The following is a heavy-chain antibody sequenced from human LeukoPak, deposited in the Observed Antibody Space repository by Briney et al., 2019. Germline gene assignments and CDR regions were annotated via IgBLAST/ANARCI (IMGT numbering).Heavy chain of an antibody. J-gene: IGHJ6*03. D-gene: IGHD3-3*01. V-gene: IGHV4-59*01. CDR2: IYYSGST. CDR1: GGSISIYY. CDR3: ARGGPYYDFWSGYYDYYYYMDV. Sequence: SETLSLTCTVSGGSISIYYWSWIRQPPGKGLEWIGYIYYSGSTNYNPSLKSRVTTSVDTSKNQFSLRLTSVTAADTAVYYCARGGPYYDFWSGYYDYYYYMDVWGKGTTVTVSS.